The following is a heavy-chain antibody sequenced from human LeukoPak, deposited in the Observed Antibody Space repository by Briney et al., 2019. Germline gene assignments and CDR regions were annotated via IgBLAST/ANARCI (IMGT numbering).Heavy chain of an antibody. CDR2: IYPGDSET. V-gene: IGHV5-51*01. CDR3: ARRDGYCSSTSCYRSPYGMDV. J-gene: IGHJ6*02. D-gene: IGHD2-2*01. CDR1: GYSFTNYW. Sequence: GESLKISCKGSGYSFTNYWIGWVRQMPGKGLEWMGIIYPGDSETRYSPSFQGQVTILADKSISTAYLQWSSLKASDTAMYYCARRDGYCSSTSCYRSPYGMDVWGQGTTVTVSS.